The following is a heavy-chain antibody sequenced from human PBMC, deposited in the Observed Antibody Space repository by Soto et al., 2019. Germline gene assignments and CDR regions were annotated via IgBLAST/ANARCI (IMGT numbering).Heavy chain of an antibody. J-gene: IGHJ6*02. CDR2: IIPIFGTA. CDR1: GGTFSSYA. CDR3: ARPTSSIAVAGYYYYGMDV. Sequence: SVKVSCKASGGTFSSYAISWVRQAPGQGLEWMGGIIPIFGTANYAQKFQGRVTITADESTSTAYMELSSLRSEDTAVYYCARPTSSIAVAGYYYYGMDVWGQGTTVTVSS. V-gene: IGHV1-69*13. D-gene: IGHD6-19*01.